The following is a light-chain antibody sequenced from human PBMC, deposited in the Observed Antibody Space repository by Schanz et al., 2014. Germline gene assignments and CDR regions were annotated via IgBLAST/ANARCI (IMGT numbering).Light chain of an antibody. Sequence: EIVLTQSPGTLSLSPGEGATLSCRASQSVNSNWLAWYQQKPGQTPRLLIYDASNRATGIPARFSGSGSGPEFTLTISSLQSEDFAVYYCQQYLNWPITFGQGTRLEIK. CDR2: DAS. V-gene: IGKV3D-15*01. CDR1: QSVNSN. J-gene: IGKJ5*01. CDR3: QQYLNWPIT.